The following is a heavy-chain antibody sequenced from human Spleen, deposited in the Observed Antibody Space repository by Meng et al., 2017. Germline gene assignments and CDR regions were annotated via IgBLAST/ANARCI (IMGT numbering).Heavy chain of an antibody. J-gene: IGHJ5*02. CDR1: GGSISNGDYY. CDR3: VRSRAWVRTGFDP. D-gene: IGHD1-26*01. Sequence: QVKLQESGPGLVKPSQTLSLTCTVSGGSISNGDYYWSWIRQPPGKGLEWIGHIFYSGSTYYNPSLESRVTISVDTSRSQFSLELTSVTAADTAVYYCVRSRAWVRTGFDPWGQGTLVTVSS. CDR2: IFYSGST. V-gene: IGHV4-30-4*01.